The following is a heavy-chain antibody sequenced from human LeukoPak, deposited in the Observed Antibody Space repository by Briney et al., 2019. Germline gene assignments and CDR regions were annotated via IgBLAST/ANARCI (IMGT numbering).Heavy chain of an antibody. V-gene: IGHV1-8*01. CDR2: MNPNSGNT. J-gene: IGHJ4*02. CDR1: GYTFSSYD. CDR3: ARDRVGVGGNGWEN. D-gene: IGHD6-19*01. Sequence: ASVKVSCKASGYTFSSYDINWVRQATGQGLEWMGWMNPNSGNTGYVQKFQGRVIMTRDTSMSTAYMELSSLTSEDTAVYFCARDRVGVGGNGWENWGQGTLVTVSS.